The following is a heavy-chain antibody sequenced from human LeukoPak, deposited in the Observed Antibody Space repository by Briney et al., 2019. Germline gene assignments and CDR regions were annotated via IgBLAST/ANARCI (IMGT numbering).Heavy chain of an antibody. Sequence: GGSLRLSCSASGFTFSTYTMNWVRQAPGKGLEWISFISDSSSTIYYADSVKGRFTISRDNAKNSLYLQMNSLRAEDTAVYYCARDRAWAFDYWGQGALVTVSS. CDR2: ISDSSSTI. J-gene: IGHJ4*02. D-gene: IGHD1-26*01. CDR1: GFTFSTYT. V-gene: IGHV3-48*04. CDR3: ARDRAWAFDY.